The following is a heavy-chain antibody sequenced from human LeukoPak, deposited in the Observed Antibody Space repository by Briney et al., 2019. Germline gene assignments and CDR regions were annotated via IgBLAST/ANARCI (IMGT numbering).Heavy chain of an antibody. V-gene: IGHV4-34*01. Sequence: SETLSLTCTVSGGPISTYYWSWIRQPPGKGLEWIGEINHSGSTNYNPSLKSRVTISVDTSKNQFSLKLSSVTAADTAVYYCARAVGYSSGWYRLWGQGTMVTVSS. D-gene: IGHD6-19*01. CDR2: INHSGST. J-gene: IGHJ3*01. CDR3: ARAVGYSSGWYRL. CDR1: GGPISTYY.